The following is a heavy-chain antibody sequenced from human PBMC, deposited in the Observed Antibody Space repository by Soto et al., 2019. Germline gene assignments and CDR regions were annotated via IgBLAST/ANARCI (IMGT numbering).Heavy chain of an antibody. CDR2: ISGKNGNT. Sequence: QVQLVQSGVEVKKPGASVKVSCKASGYTFISHVISWVRQAPVQGLEWMGWISGKNGNTNYAQKLQGRVTLTTDTSTSTAYMELRSLRSDDTAVYYCARVSSSIVVVPDYGMDVWGQGTTVTVSS. D-gene: IGHD2-15*01. CDR1: GYTFISHV. V-gene: IGHV1-18*04. CDR3: ARVSSSIVVVPDYGMDV. J-gene: IGHJ6*02.